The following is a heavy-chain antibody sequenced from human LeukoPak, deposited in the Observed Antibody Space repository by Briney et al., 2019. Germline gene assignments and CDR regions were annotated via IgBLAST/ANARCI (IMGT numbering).Heavy chain of an antibody. CDR1: GFRFSSYG. CDR3: AREMGSVYFDY. V-gene: IGHV3-33*05. Sequence: GRPLRLSCTASGFRFSSYGIHWVRQTPGKGLEWVALVSYDGSNKDYADSVKGRFTISRDDSKNTVYLQINSLRAEDTAVYYCAREMGSVYFDYWGQGTLVTVSS. D-gene: IGHD3-10*01. J-gene: IGHJ4*02. CDR2: VSYDGSNK.